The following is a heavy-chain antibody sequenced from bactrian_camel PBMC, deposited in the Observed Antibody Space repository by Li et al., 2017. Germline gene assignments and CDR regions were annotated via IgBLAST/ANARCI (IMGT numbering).Heavy chain of an antibody. Sequence: HVQLVESGGGSVQAGETLRLSCTGSGFTFGDSDMGWYRQPLGHECELLTSIRGDGVTITNYAHSVKGRFTISRDNANNTVLLRRNNLKPEDTGVYYCAAIRLGALWGFSWPRPPSDQDFDYRGQGTQVTVS. CDR3: AAIRLGALWGFSWPRPPSDQDFDY. CDR2: IRGDGVTIT. D-gene: IGHD4*01. CDR1: GFTFGDSD. V-gene: IGHV3S63*01. J-gene: IGHJ6*01.